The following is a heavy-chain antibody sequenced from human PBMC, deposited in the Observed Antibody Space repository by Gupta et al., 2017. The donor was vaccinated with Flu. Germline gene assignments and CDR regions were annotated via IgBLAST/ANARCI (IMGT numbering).Heavy chain of an antibody. D-gene: IGHD4-17*01. Sequence: FEDYDMNWVRQAPGKGLEWVSDSSWTSGTIGYADSVKGRFNISRDNAKNSLYLQMNSLRDEDTALYYCAKEITVRCDASEDWGQGTMVTVSS. CDR3: AKEITVRCDASED. V-gene: IGHV3-9*01. CDR2: SSWTSGTI. J-gene: IGHJ4*03. CDR1: FEDYD.